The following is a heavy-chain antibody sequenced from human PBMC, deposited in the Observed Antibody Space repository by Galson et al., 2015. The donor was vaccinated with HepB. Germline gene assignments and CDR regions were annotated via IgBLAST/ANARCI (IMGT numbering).Heavy chain of an antibody. Sequence: SLRLSCAASGFTFSNAWMNWVRQAPGKGLEWVGRIKSKTDGGTTDYAAPVKGRFTISRDDSKNTLYLQMNSLKTEDTAVYYCTARVVPAAIEGYYYYYYMDVWGKGTTVTVSS. D-gene: IGHD2-2*02. CDR3: TARVVPAAIEGYYYYYYMDV. CDR2: IKSKTDGGTT. V-gene: IGHV3-15*07. CDR1: GFTFSNAW. J-gene: IGHJ6*03.